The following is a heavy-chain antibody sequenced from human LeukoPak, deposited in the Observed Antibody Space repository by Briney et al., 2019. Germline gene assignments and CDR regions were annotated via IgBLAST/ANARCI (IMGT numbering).Heavy chain of an antibody. CDR2: IIPILGIA. J-gene: IGHJ3*02. CDR3: ARSGDYYYDSSGHRGAFDI. Sequence: SVKVSCKASGGAFSSYAISWVRQAPGQGLEWMGRIIPILGIANYAQKFQGRVTITADKSTSTAYMELSSLRSEDTAVYYCARSGDYYYDSSGHRGAFDIWGQGTMVTVSS. V-gene: IGHV1-69*04. CDR1: GGAFSSYA. D-gene: IGHD3-22*01.